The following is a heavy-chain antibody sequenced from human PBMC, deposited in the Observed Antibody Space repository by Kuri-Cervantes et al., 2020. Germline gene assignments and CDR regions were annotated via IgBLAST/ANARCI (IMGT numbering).Heavy chain of an antibody. CDR1: GFSFSSYW. V-gene: IGHV3-30*03. CDR2: ISYDGSNK. Sequence: GGSLRLSCAASGFSFSSYWMHWVRQAPGKGLEWVAVISYDGSNKYYADSVKGRFTISRDNAKNTLYLQMNSLRAEDTAVYYCARDLLDPWGQGTLVTVSS. J-gene: IGHJ5*02. CDR3: ARDLLDP.